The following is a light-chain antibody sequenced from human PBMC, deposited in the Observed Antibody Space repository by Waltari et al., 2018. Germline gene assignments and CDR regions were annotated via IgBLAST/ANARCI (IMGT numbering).Light chain of an antibody. Sequence: IVLTQSPATLSLSPGERATLSCRASQSISSYLVWYQQKPGQAPRLLICDGANRATGIPARFSGSGSKTDFSLTIVSLEPEDSAVYYCQQSYNWPRTFGQGTKVEIK. CDR3: QQSYNWPRT. CDR2: DGA. J-gene: IGKJ1*01. CDR1: QSISSY. V-gene: IGKV3-11*01.